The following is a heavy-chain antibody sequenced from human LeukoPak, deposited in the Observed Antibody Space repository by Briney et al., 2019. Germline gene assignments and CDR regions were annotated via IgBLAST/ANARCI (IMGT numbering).Heavy chain of an antibody. J-gene: IGHJ5*02. CDR1: GGPISSGDYY. CDR2: IYYSGST. D-gene: IGHD3-10*01. Sequence: TSQTLSLTCTVSGGPISSGDYYWSWIRQPPGKGLEWIGYIYYSGSTYYNPSLKSRVIISVDTSKNQFSLKLSSVTAADTAVYYCALGGLWFGELYWFDPWGQGTLVTVSS. CDR3: ALGGLWFGELYWFDP. V-gene: IGHV4-30-4*01.